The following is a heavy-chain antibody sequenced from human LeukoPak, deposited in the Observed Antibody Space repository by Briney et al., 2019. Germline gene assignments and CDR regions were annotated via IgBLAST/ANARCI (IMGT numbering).Heavy chain of an antibody. J-gene: IGHJ4*02. CDR1: GFTFSSYW. CDR2: IKQDGSEK. Sequence: PGGSLRLSCAAAGFTFSSYWMSSVRQARGKGLEWVANIKQDGSEKNYVDSVKGRFTISRDNAEHPLYLQMNSLRAEDTAVYYCARVAPYFDYWGQGTLVTVSS. CDR3: ARVAPYFDY. V-gene: IGHV3-7*01. D-gene: IGHD3-3*02.